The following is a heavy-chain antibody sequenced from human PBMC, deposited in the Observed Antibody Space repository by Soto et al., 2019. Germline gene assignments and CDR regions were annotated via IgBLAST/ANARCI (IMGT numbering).Heavy chain of an antibody. CDR1: GFTFSSYA. CDR3: ARDAVHSSGWSDY. CDR2: ISYDGSNK. Sequence: QVQLVESGGGVVQPGSSLRLSCAASGFTFSSYAMHWVRQAPGKGLEWVAVISYDGSNKYYADSVKGRFTISRDNSKNTLYLQMNSLRAAETAVYYCARDAVHSSGWSDYWGQGTLVTVSS. J-gene: IGHJ4*02. V-gene: IGHV3-30-3*01. D-gene: IGHD6-19*01.